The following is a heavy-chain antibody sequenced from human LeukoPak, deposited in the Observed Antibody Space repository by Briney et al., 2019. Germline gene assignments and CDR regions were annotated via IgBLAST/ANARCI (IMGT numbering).Heavy chain of an antibody. D-gene: IGHD3-16*01. CDR2: ISYSGNT. Sequence: PSQTLSLTCTVSSGSISSGDYYWSWIRPPPGKGLEWIGYISYSGNTNYNPSLTSRVTISVDTSKNQFSLKLSSVTAADTAVYYCASAPWGSGKYNWFDPWGHGTLVTVSS. V-gene: IGHV4-30-4*01. CDR1: SGSISSGDYY. J-gene: IGHJ5*02. CDR3: ASAPWGSGKYNWFDP.